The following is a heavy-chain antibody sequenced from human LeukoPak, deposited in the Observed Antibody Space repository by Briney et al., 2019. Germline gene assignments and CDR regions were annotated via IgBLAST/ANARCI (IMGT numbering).Heavy chain of an antibody. J-gene: IGHJ3*02. Sequence: PSETLSLXCTVSGGSISSYYWSWIRQPPGKGLEWIGYIYYSGSTNYNPSLKSRVTISVDTSKNQFSLKLSSVTAADTAVYYCARALLEAYDYVWGSYRSPGAFDIWGQGTMVTVSS. V-gene: IGHV4-59*01. CDR3: ARALLEAYDYVWGSYRSPGAFDI. CDR2: IYYSGST. CDR1: GGSISSYY. D-gene: IGHD3-16*02.